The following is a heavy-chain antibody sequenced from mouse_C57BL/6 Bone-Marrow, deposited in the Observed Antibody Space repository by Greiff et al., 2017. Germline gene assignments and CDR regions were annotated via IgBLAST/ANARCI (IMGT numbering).Heavy chain of an antibody. V-gene: IGHV1-55*01. CDR2: IYPGSGGT. CDR1: GYTFTSYW. CDR3: ARSDYGSRDYFDY. Sequence: VQLQQPGAELVKPGASVKMSCKASGYTFTSYWITWVKQRPGQGLEWIGDIYPGSGGTNYNEKFKGKATLTLDTSSSTAYMPLRSLTSEDSAVYSCARSDYGSRDYFDYWGQGTTLTVSS. D-gene: IGHD1-1*01. J-gene: IGHJ2*01.